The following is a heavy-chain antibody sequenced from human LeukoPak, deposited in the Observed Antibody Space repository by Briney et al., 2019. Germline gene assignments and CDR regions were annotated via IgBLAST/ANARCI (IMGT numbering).Heavy chain of an antibody. CDR2: VWYDGSNI. CDR3: ARRSYGDSFDY. CDR1: GFTFSTYG. Sequence: GGSLRLSCAASGFTFSTYGMHWVRQAPGKGLEWVAVVWYDGSNIHYVDSVKGRFTISRDNSKSTLYLQMNSLRAEDTAVYYCARRSYGDSFDYWGQGTLVTVSS. D-gene: IGHD4-17*01. V-gene: IGHV3-33*01. J-gene: IGHJ4*02.